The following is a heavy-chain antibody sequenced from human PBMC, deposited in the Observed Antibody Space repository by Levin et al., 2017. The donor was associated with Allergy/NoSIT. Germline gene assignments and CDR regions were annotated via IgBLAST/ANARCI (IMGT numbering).Heavy chain of an antibody. J-gene: IGHJ4*02. CDR1: GGSISSYY. CDR2: IYYSGST. CDR3: ARHQPPIYSSSWYRYYFDY. V-gene: IGHV4-59*08. Sequence: SETLSLTCTVSGGSISSYYWSWIRQPPGKGLEWIGYIYYSGSTNYNPSLKSRVTISVDTSKNQFSLKLSSVTAADTAVYYCARHQPPIYSSSWYRYYFDYWGQGTLVTVSS. D-gene: IGHD6-13*01.